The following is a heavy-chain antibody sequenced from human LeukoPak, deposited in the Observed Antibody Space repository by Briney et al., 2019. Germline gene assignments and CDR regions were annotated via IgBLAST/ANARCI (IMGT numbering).Heavy chain of an antibody. CDR2: IYTSGST. D-gene: IGHD4-11*01. CDR1: GGSIGSYY. CDR3: ARQAAPFPRLTTIMDV. J-gene: IGHJ6*02. V-gene: IGHV4-4*09. Sequence: SGTLSLTCTVAGGSIGSYYGRWIRQPAGELLGWIGYIYTSGSTNYNPSLKSRVTISVDKSKTPSSLKLSSVTAADTAVYYCARQAAPFPRLTTIMDVWGQGTTVTVSS.